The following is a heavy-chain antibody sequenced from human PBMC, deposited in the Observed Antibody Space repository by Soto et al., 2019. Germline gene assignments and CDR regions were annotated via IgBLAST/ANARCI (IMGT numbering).Heavy chain of an antibody. Sequence: QVQLVQSGAEVKKPGSSMKVSCKASGGTFNSYDINWVRQAPGQGLEWMGGIIPIVETPKYAQKFQGRVTITADESTNTVYMELSSLRSEDTAMYFCARLSRPNYYDTSAFFTDNWFDPWGQGTLVTVSS. CDR1: GGTFNSYD. D-gene: IGHD3-22*01. CDR2: IIPIVETP. J-gene: IGHJ5*02. V-gene: IGHV1-69*01. CDR3: ARLSRPNYYDTSAFFTDNWFDP.